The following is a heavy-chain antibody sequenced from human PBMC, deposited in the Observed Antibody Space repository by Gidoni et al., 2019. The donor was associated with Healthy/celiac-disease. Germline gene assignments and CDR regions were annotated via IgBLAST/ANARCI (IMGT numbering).Heavy chain of an antibody. D-gene: IGHD6-19*01. CDR3: ARVRPAVAAFGTFDY. CDR2: IWYDGSNK. J-gene: IGHJ4*02. Sequence: QVQLVESGGGVVQPGRSLRRSCAASGVTFSSYGMHWVRQAPGKGLEWVAVIWYDGSNKYYADSVKGRFTISRDNSKNTLYLQMNSLRAEDTAVYYCARVRPAVAAFGTFDYWGQGTLVTVSS. CDR1: GVTFSSYG. V-gene: IGHV3-33*01.